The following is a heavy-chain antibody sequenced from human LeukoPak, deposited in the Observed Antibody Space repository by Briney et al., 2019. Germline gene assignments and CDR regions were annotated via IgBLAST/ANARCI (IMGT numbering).Heavy chain of an antibody. J-gene: IGHJ3*01. CDR3: IVVVEPPDSDGFDV. V-gene: IGHV3-74*01. Sequence: PGGSLRLSCAASGFTFGNSWVHWVRQAPGKGLVWVSLINADGSTTSYADSVKGRFTISRDNARNTLSLEMNSLTIEDTAVYYCIVVVEPPDSDGFDVWGQGTVITVSS. CDR2: INADGSTT. D-gene: IGHD1-14*01. CDR1: GFTFGNSW.